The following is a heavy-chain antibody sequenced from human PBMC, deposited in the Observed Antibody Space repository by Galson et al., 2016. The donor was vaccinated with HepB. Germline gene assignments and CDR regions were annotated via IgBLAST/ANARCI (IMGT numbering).Heavy chain of an antibody. Sequence: LRLSCAASGFTFSGYAIHWVRQAPGKGLEWVAVVSYHGSNYYYAESVKGRFTISRDNSQNTVYLQMNSLRAEDTALYFCARINTVAGFWNPLDYWGQGALVTVSS. CDR3: ARINTVAGFWNPLDY. V-gene: IGHV3-30*03. CDR1: GFTFSGYA. CDR2: VSYHGSNY. D-gene: IGHD6-19*01. J-gene: IGHJ4*02.